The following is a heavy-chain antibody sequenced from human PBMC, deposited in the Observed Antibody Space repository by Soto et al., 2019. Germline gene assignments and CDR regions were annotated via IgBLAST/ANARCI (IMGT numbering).Heavy chain of an antibody. D-gene: IGHD5-18*01. J-gene: IGHJ6*02. CDR1: GYSVSSDNYY. Sequence: QVQLQESGPGLVKPSETLSLTCTVSGYSVSSDNYYWSWIRQPPGKGLESIGYIYYTGSTNYNPSLESRVTISVVTSKNQFSLNLTSVTAADTAVYYCARGARRGYTSGYGMAVWGQGTTVTVSS. CDR2: IYYTGST. V-gene: IGHV4-61*01. CDR3: ARGARRGYTSGYGMAV.